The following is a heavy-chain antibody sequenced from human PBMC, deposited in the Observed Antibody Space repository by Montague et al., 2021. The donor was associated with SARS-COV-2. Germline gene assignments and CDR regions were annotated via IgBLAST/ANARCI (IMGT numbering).Heavy chain of an antibody. D-gene: IGHD3-10*01. CDR1: GFTFDDYA. Sequence: SLRLSCAASGFTFDDYAMHWVRQAPGKGLEWVSGITWNSGSRGYADSVKGRFTISRDNAKNSPYLQMNSLRAEDTAFYYCAKVRSGSYWGCFDYWGQGTLVTVSS. CDR2: ITWNSGSR. J-gene: IGHJ4*02. CDR3: AKVRSGSYWGCFDY. V-gene: IGHV3-9*01.